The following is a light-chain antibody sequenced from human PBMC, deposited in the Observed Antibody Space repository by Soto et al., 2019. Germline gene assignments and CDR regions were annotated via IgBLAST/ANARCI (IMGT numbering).Light chain of an antibody. J-gene: IGKJ1*01. CDR2: DAS. CDR3: QQSNNWPKT. Sequence: EIVMTQSPDTLSVSPGETATLSCRASQSVGSNLAWYQQKPGQAPRLLISDASTRAAGLPARFSGSGSGTEFTLTISSLQSEDFAVSYCQQSNNWPKTFGQGTKV. V-gene: IGKV3-15*01. CDR1: QSVGSN.